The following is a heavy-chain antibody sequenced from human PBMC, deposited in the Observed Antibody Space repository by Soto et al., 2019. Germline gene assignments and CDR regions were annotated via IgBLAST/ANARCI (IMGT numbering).Heavy chain of an antibody. CDR3: TRESAPWGFEH. D-gene: IGHD7-27*01. J-gene: IGHJ4*02. Sequence: QFHLVQPGLGGRKLGPQGRISCRLPETTSPTPLFHWGRQAPGQRPEWLGWINAGNGYTKYSQTFQGRVTITRDTSASTVYMELSSLKYEDTGVYYCTRESAPWGFEHWGQGTRVTVSS. CDR2: INAGNGYT. CDR1: ETTSPTPL. V-gene: IGHV1-3*01.